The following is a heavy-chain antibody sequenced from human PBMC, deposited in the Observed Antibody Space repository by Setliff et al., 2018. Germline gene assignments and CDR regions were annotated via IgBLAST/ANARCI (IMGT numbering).Heavy chain of an antibody. V-gene: IGHV1-18*01. D-gene: IGHD3-3*02. Sequence: GASVKVSCKTSGYTFTTYGISWLRQAPGQGLEWMGWISVYSGDASYVQKFQGRVTMTADTSTSTVYMELRSLRPDDTAVYFCARDPTNHFWSAYWPFWGQGTLVTVSS. J-gene: IGHJ4*02. CDR3: ARDPTNHFWSAYWPF. CDR2: ISVYSGDA. CDR1: GYTFTTYG.